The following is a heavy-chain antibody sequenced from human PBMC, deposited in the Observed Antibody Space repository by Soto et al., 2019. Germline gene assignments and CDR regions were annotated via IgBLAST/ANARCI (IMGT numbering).Heavy chain of an antibody. V-gene: IGHV5-51*01. CDR1: GYSFTSYW. CDR3: ARSSGPGEDTNWFDP. D-gene: IGHD2-8*02. Sequence: GGSLKISCKCSGYSFTSYWIGLVRQMPGKGLEWMGIIYPGDSDTRYSPSFQGQVTISADKSISTAYLQWSSLKASDTAMYYCARSSGPGEDTNWFDPWGQGTLVTVSS. J-gene: IGHJ5*02. CDR2: IYPGDSDT.